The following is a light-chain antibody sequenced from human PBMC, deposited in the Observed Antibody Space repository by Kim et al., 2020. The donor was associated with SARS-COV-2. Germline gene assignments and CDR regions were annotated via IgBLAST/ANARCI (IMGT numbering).Light chain of an antibody. CDR3: QQDNSWPLT. V-gene: IGKV3D-15*01. CDR2: GAS. J-gene: IGKJ4*01. CDR1: QSVSSN. Sequence: EIVMTQSPATLSVSPGERVTLSCRASQSVSSNLAWYQQKAGQAPRLLIYGASTRATGIPARFSGSGSGTEFTLTITSLQSEDFAMYYCQQDNSWPLTFFGGTKGYIK.